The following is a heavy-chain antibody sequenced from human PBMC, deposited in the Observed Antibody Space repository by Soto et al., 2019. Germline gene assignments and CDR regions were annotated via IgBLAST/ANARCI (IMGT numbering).Heavy chain of an antibody. V-gene: IGHV3-11*05. Sequence: QVQLVESGGGFIKPAGSLSLSCAACGFTFTDYYMNWIRQAPGKGLEWVSYISSTGTYTNYADSVKARFTISRDNAKNSLYLPMNSLRAEDTAVYYCARDATYAANWCQGTLVTFSS. D-gene: IGHD2-15*01. CDR1: GFTFTDYY. CDR3: ARDATYAAN. CDR2: ISSTGTYT. J-gene: IGHJ4*02.